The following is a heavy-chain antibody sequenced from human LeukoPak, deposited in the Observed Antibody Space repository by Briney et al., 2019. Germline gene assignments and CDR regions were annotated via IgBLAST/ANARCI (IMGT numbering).Heavy chain of an antibody. Sequence: PGGSLRLSCAASGFTFSSYSMNWVRQAPGKGLEWVANIKEDGSVKNYVDSVKGRFTISRDNAENSLYLQMNSLRAEDTAVYYCARDRAYSTFDYWGQGTLVTVSS. D-gene: IGHD3-16*01. V-gene: IGHV3-7*01. CDR1: GFTFSSYS. CDR3: ARDRAYSTFDY. CDR2: IKEDGSVK. J-gene: IGHJ4*02.